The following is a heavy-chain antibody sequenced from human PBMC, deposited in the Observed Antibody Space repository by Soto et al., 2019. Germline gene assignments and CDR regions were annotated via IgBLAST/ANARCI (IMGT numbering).Heavy chain of an antibody. J-gene: IGHJ6*02. V-gene: IGHV3-7*05. CDR1: EFTFSSYW. CDR2: IKEDGSEK. Sequence: EVQLVESGGGLVQPGGSQRLSCAASEFTFSSYWMNWVRQAPGKGLEWVANIKEDGSEKYYVDSVKGRFTISRDNAKNSLYLQMNSLRGEDTAVYYCARDLGAPGRGSAVGYYYHYGMDVWGQGTTVTVSS. D-gene: IGHD2-2*01. CDR3: ARDLGAPGRGSAVGYYYHYGMDV.